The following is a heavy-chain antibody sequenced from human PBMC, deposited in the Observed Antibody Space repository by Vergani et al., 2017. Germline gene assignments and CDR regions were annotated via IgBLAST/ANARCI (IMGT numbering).Heavy chain of an antibody. J-gene: IGHJ6*03. Sequence: EVQLLESGGGLVQPGRSLRLSCAASGFTFDDYAMHWVRQAPGKGREWVSGISWNSGSIGYADSVKGRFTISRDNAKNSLYLQMNSLRAEDTALYYCAKADGSGSYPPYDMDVWGKGTTVTVSS. CDR1: GFTFDDYA. CDR2: ISWNSGSI. CDR3: AKADGSGSYPPYDMDV. V-gene: IGHV3-9*01. D-gene: IGHD3-10*01.